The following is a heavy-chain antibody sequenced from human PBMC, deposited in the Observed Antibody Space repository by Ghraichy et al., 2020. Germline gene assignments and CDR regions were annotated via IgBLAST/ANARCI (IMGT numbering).Heavy chain of an antibody. Sequence: GESLNISCAASGFTFSCYSMNWVRQAPGKGLEWVSYISSSRSSIYYADSVKGRFTISRDNAKNSLYLQMNSLRDEDTAVYYCARGLPNPYYFDYWGQGTLVTVSS. V-gene: IGHV3-48*02. J-gene: IGHJ4*02. CDR1: GFTFSCYS. CDR2: ISSSRSSI. CDR3: ARGLPNPYYFDY.